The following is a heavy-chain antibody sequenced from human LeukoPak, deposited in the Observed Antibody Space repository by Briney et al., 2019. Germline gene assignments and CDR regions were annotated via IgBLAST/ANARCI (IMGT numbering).Heavy chain of an antibody. CDR2: INWNGGST. CDR1: GFTFDYYD. Sequence: PGGSLRLSCAASGFTFDYYDMIWVRQAPGKGLEWVSGINWNGGSTGYADSVKGRFTSSRDNAKNSLYLQMNSLRAEDTALYYCARDYCSSTSFGCYYGMDVWGQGTTVTVSS. CDR3: ARDYCSSTSFGCYYGMDV. D-gene: IGHD2-2*01. V-gene: IGHV3-20*04. J-gene: IGHJ6*02.